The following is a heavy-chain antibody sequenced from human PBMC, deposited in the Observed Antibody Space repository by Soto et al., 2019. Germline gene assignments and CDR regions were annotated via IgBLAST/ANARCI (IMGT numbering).Heavy chain of an antibody. Sequence: GGSLRLSCAASGFTFSRYWMNWVRQAPGKGLEWVANIKQDGTEKNYVDSVKGRFTISRDNARNSLYLQMDSLRAEDTAVYFCARGDTHMITGMDSFDIWGQGTMVTVS. V-gene: IGHV3-7*01. CDR3: ARGDTHMITGMDSFDI. CDR2: IKQDGTEK. CDR1: GFTFSRYW. J-gene: IGHJ3*02. D-gene: IGHD3-16*01.